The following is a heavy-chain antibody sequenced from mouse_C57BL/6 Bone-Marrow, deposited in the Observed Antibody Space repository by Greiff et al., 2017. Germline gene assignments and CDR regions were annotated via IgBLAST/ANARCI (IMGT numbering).Heavy chain of an antibody. J-gene: IGHJ1*03. CDR1: GYTFTSYW. D-gene: IGHD2-3*01. V-gene: IGHV1-59*01. Sequence: VQLQQPGAELVRPGTSVKLSCKASGYTFTSYWMHWVKQRPGQGLEWIGVIDPSDSYTKYNQKFKGKATLTVDTSSSTAYMQLSSLISAYSAVYDCARQNGYYFYWYFDVWGTGTTVTVSS. CDR2: IDPSDSYT. CDR3: ARQNGYYFYWYFDV.